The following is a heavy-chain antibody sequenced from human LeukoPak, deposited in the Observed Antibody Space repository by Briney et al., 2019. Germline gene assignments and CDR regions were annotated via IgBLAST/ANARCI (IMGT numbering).Heavy chain of an antibody. Sequence: SETLSLTCTVSGGSISSYYWSWIRQPPGKGLEWIGYIYYSGSTNYNPSLKSRVTISVDTSKSQFSLKLSSVTAADTAVYYCARESCSGGSCLLDYWGQGTLVTVSS. D-gene: IGHD2-15*01. V-gene: IGHV4-59*01. CDR3: ARESCSGGSCLLDY. CDR1: GGSISSYY. CDR2: IYYSGST. J-gene: IGHJ4*02.